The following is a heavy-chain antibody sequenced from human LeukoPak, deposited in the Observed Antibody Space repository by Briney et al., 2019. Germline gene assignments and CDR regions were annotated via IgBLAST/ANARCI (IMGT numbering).Heavy chain of an antibody. V-gene: IGHV3-48*01. Sequence: PGGSLRLSCAGSGFSLHTYCMNWVRQAPGKGLEWISYITDVDNVIYYADSVKGRFTISRSKDENSVFLQMNNLRAEDTAVYFCARDATYCTNGVCYTRFDYWGQGTLVTVSS. CDR1: GFSLHTYC. CDR2: ITDVDNVI. J-gene: IGHJ4*02. D-gene: IGHD2-8*01. CDR3: ARDATYCTNGVCYTRFDY.